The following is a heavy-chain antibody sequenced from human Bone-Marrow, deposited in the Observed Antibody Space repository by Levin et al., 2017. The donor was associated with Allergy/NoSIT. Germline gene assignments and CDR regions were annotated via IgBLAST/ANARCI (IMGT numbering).Heavy chain of an antibody. CDR2: ISYDGSNK. CDR3: ARHTQLAEWRGYFDY. J-gene: IGHJ4*02. CDR1: GFTFSSYA. Sequence: GGSLRLSCAASGFTFSSYAMHWVRQAPGKGLEWVAVISYDGSNKYYADSVKGRFTISRDNSKNTLYLQMNSLRAEDTAVYYCARHTQLAEWRGYFDYWGQGTLVTVSS. D-gene: IGHD3-3*01. V-gene: IGHV3-30-3*01.